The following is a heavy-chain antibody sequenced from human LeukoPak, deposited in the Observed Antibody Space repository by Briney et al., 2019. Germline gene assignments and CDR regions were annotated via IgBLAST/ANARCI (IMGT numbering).Heavy chain of an antibody. CDR1: GGSISSYY. V-gene: IGHV4-4*07. Sequence: SETLSLTCTVSGGSISSYYWSWIRQPAGKGLEWIGRIYTSGSTNYNPSLKSRVTISVDTSKNQFSLKLSSVTAADTAVYYCARELGRGTYGEYYFDYWGQGTLVTVSS. CDR3: ARELGRGTYGEYYFDY. CDR2: IYTSGST. D-gene: IGHD3-16*01. J-gene: IGHJ4*02.